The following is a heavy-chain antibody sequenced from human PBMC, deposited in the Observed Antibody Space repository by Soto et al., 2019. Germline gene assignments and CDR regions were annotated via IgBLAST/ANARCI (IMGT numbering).Heavy chain of an antibody. Sequence: ASVKVSCKASGYTFTNYAVHWVRQAPGQRLEWMGWINAGNGNTRFSQNLQGRVTITRDTSARTVYMELSSLRSEDTAVYYCARGHPAVAPVASWFYYMDVWGKGTTVTVSS. V-gene: IGHV1-3*01. J-gene: IGHJ6*03. D-gene: IGHD2-2*01. CDR1: GYTFTNYA. CDR2: INAGNGNT. CDR3: ARGHPAVAPVASWFYYMDV.